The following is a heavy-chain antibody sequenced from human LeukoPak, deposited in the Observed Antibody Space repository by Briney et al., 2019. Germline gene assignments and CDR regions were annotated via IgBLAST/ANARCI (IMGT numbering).Heavy chain of an antibody. J-gene: IGHJ5*02. D-gene: IGHD5-18*01. CDR3: ARGGYSYGPTNWFDP. Sequence: SETLSLTCAVYGGSFSGYYWSWIRQPPGKELEWIGEINHSGSTNYNPSLKSRVTISVDTSKNQFSLKLSSVTAADTAVYYCARGGYSYGPTNWFDPWGQGTLVTVSS. CDR2: INHSGST. CDR1: GGSFSGYY. V-gene: IGHV4-34*01.